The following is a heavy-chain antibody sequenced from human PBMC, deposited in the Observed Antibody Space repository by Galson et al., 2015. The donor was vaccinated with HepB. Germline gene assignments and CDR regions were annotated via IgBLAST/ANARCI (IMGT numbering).Heavy chain of an antibody. CDR2: ISTHSGDT. J-gene: IGHJ6*02. V-gene: IGHV1-18*01. CDR3: ARDSRLELHLNNYYSYGMDV. CDR1: GYTFTSNG. D-gene: IGHD1-7*01. Sequence: SVKVSCKASGYTFTSNGLSWVRQAPGQGLEWMGWISTHSGDTKSAQKFQGRLIMTTDPSTTTAYMELRSLTSDDTAVYFCARDSRLELHLNNYYSYGMDVWGQGTAVLVS.